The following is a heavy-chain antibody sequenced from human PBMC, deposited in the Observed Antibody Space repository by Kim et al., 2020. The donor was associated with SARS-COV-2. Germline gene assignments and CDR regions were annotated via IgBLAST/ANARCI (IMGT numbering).Heavy chain of an antibody. Sequence: GGSLRLSCAASGFIFSSYAMHWVRQAPGKGLEYVSAISSNGNSTYYANSVKGRFTISRDNSKNTLYLQMGSLRAEDTAVYYCAKSLYTSEMGFDPWGQGTLVTVSS. V-gene: IGHV3-64*01. CDR1: GFIFSSYA. D-gene: IGHD6-25*01. J-gene: IGHJ5*02. CDR3: AKSLYTSEMGFDP. CDR2: ISSNGNST.